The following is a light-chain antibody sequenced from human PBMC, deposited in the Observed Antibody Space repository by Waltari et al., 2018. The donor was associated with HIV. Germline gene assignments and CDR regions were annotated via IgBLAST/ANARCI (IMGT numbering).Light chain of an antibody. Sequence: DVLATQFPLSLTVSPGETATISCTATESLRHSNGRNYLDWYVQRPGQTPRLVIYLASNRASGVPDRFVGGGSGTDFTLRITRVETGDVGTYFCLQNIRAPFAFGQGT. CDR2: LAS. J-gene: IGKJ2*01. CDR3: LQNIRAPFA. V-gene: IGKV2-28*01. CDR1: ESLRHSNGRNY.